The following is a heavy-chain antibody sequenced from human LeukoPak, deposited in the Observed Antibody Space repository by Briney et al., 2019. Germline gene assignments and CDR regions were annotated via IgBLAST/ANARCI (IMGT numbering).Heavy chain of an antibody. D-gene: IGHD2-2*01. J-gene: IGHJ3*02. CDR1: GYTFTGYY. CDR3: ARLGSTSGGVDAFDI. CDR2: INPNSGGT. Sequence: GASVKVSCKASGYTFTGYYMHWVRQAPGQGLEWMGWINPNSGGTNYAQKFQGRVTMTRDTSISTAYMELSRLRSDDTAVYYCARLGSTSGGVDAFDIWGQGTMVTVSS. V-gene: IGHV1-2*02.